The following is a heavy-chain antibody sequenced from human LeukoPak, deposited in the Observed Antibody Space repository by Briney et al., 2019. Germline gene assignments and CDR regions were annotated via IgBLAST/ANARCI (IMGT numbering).Heavy chain of an antibody. D-gene: IGHD3-22*01. Sequence: PSETLSLTCTVSGGSISSYYWSWIRQPPGKGLEWIGYIYYSGSTNYNPSLKSRVTISVDTSKNQFSLKLSSVTAADTAVYYCARHHPGSGYYYFDYWGQGTLVTVSS. J-gene: IGHJ4*02. CDR2: IYYSGST. CDR3: ARHHPGSGYYYFDY. V-gene: IGHV4-59*08. CDR1: GGSISSYY.